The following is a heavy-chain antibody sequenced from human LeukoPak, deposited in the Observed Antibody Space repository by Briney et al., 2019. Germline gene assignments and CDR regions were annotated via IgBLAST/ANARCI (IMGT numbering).Heavy chain of an antibody. CDR1: GFTFDDYA. CDR2: ISWNSGSI. CDR3: AKDLAYSSSWEGVDY. J-gene: IGHJ4*02. D-gene: IGHD6-13*01. Sequence: GGSLRLSCAASGFTFDDYAMHWVRQAPGKGLEWVSGISWNSGSIGYADSVKGRFTISRDNAKNSLYLQMNSLRAEDTALYYCAKDLAYSSSWEGVDYWGQGTLVTVSS. V-gene: IGHV3-9*01.